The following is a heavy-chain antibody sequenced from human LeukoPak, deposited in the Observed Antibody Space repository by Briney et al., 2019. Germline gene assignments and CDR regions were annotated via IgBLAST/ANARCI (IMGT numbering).Heavy chain of an antibody. J-gene: IGHJ4*02. V-gene: IGHV3-23*01. D-gene: IGHD3-22*01. CDR1: GFTFRNFA. CDR2: ISAADGDNT. Sequence: QTRGSLRLSCVASGFTFRNFAMSWVRQVPGKGLEWVSAISAADGDNTYYGDSVKGRFTISRDNSENTLHLQMSSLRAEDTAVYYCAKFKGHYYYDSSGYCDNWGQGTLVTVSS. CDR3: AKFKGHYYYDSSGYCDN.